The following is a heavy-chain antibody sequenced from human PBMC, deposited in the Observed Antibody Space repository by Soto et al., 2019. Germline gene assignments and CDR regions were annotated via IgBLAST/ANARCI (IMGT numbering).Heavy chain of an antibody. J-gene: IGHJ4*02. CDR2: IYSGGST. Sequence: PGGSLRLSCAASGFTFSAYSMSWVRQAPGKGLEWVSVIYSGGSTYYADSVKGRFTISRDNSKNTLYLQMNSLRAEDTAVYYCASSPGLQLGGNWGQGTLVTVSS. V-gene: IGHV3-66*01. D-gene: IGHD5-12*01. CDR1: GFTFSAYS. CDR3: ASSPGLQLGGN.